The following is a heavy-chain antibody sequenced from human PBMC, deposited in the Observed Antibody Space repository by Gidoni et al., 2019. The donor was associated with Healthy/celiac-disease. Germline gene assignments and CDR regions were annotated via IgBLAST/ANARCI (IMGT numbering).Heavy chain of an antibody. J-gene: IGHJ4*02. CDR2: INHSGST. V-gene: IGHV4-34*01. D-gene: IGHD4-4*01. CDR1: GGSFSGYY. CDR3: ARGAGLGLTTIIH. Sequence: QVQLQQWGAGLLKPSETLSLTCAVYGGSFSGYYWSWNRKPPGKGREWIGEINHSGSTNYNPSLKSRVTISVDTSKNQFSLKLSSVTAADTAVYYCARGAGLGLTTIIHWGQGTLVTVSS.